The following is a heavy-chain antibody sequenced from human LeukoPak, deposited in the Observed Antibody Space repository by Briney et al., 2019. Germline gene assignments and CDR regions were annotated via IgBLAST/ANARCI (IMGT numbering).Heavy chain of an antibody. CDR3: ARGLDYGDYFDC. CDR2: FYSVGST. J-gene: IGHJ4*02. Sequence: PGGSLRLSCAASGFTVSSNYMSWARQAPGKGLEWVSVFYSVGSTYYADSVKGRFTVSRDNSKNTLYLQMNSLRAEDTAVYYCARGLDYGDYFDCWGQGTLVTVSS. V-gene: IGHV3-53*01. CDR1: GFTVSSNY. D-gene: IGHD4-17*01.